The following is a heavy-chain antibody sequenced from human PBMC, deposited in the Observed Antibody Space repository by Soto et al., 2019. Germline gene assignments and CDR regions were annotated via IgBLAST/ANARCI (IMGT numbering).Heavy chain of an antibody. CDR3: ARGDGDYYDGTGYLGRH. Sequence: EVQLVESGGGLVQPGGSLRLSCAASGFTFSNYWMHWVRQVPGKGLVWVSRIKNDGSGTYYADSVKGRLTMSRDNAKNTLYLQMNSLRAEDTAVYYCARGDGDYYDGTGYLGRHWGQGTLVTVSS. J-gene: IGHJ4*02. CDR2: IKNDGSGT. D-gene: IGHD3-22*01. V-gene: IGHV3-74*01. CDR1: GFTFSNYW.